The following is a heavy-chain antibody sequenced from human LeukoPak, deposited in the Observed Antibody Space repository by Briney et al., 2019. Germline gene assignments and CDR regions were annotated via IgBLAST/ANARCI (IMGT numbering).Heavy chain of an antibody. CDR3: ARGVDYYDSSGYPEYFQH. CDR1: GGTFSSCA. D-gene: IGHD3-22*01. V-gene: IGHV1-69*05. J-gene: IGHJ1*01. CDR2: IIPIFGTA. Sequence: SVKVSCKASGGTFSSCAISWVRQAPGQGLEWMGRIIPIFGTANYAQKFQGRVTITTDESTSTAYMELSSLRSEDTAVYYCARGVDYYDSSGYPEYFQHWGQGTLVTVSS.